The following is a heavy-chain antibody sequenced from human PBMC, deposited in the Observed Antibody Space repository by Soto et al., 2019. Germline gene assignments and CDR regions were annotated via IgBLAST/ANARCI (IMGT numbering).Heavy chain of an antibody. D-gene: IGHD3-3*01. J-gene: IGHJ4*02. CDR1: DGSSSSRSYY. Sequence: SLTLSLTCTVADGSSSSRSYYRGWISQPPGKGLEWIGSIYYSGSTYYNPSLKSRVTISVDTSKNQFSLKLSSVTAADTAVYYCARGQEYYDFWSGYYTGHYFDYWGQGTLVTVSS. CDR3: ARGQEYYDFWSGYYTGHYFDY. CDR2: IYYSGST. V-gene: IGHV4-39*01.